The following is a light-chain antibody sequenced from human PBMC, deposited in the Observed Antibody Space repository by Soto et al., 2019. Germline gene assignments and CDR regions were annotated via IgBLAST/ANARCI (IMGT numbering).Light chain of an antibody. Sequence: EIVLTQSPATLSLSPGERATLSCRASQSVSSYLAWYQQQPGQAPRLLIYDASNKTTGIPARCSGSGSGTDFTLTINSLEPEDFAVYYCQQRSNWPPVFTFGPGTKVDIK. CDR1: QSVSSY. CDR3: QQRSNWPPVFT. J-gene: IGKJ3*01. CDR2: DAS. V-gene: IGKV3-11*01.